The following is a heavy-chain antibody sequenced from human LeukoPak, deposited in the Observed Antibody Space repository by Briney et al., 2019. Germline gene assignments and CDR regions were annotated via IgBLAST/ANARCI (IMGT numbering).Heavy chain of an antibody. J-gene: IGHJ3*02. V-gene: IGHV3-23*01. CDR1: EFTFSSYE. CDR2: ISGSGGST. CDR3: AKDPRGRGSVKPYAFDI. Sequence: GGSLRLSCAASEFTFSSYEMNWVRQAPGKGLEWVSAISGSGGSTYYADSVKGRFTISRDNSKNTLYLQMNSLRAEDTAVYYCAKDPRGRGSVKPYAFDIWGQGTMVTVSS. D-gene: IGHD3-10*01.